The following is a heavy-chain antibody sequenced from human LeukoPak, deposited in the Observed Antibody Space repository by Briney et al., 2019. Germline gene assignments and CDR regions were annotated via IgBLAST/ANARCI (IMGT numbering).Heavy chain of an antibody. CDR1: GFTFSSYW. Sequence: GGSLRLSCAASGFTFSSYWMSWVRQAPGKGLEWVANIKQDGSEKYYVDSVKGRFTISRDNAKNSLYLQMNSLRAEDTAVYYCARAPSGYDCDYYYYYYMDVWGKGTTVTISS. CDR3: ARAPSGYDCDYYYYYYMDV. J-gene: IGHJ6*03. D-gene: IGHD5-12*01. V-gene: IGHV3-7*01. CDR2: IKQDGSEK.